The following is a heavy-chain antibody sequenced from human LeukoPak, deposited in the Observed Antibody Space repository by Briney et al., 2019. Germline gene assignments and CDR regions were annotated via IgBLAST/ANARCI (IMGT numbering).Heavy chain of an antibody. V-gene: IGHV3-30*02. D-gene: IGHD1-26*01. CDR1: GFTFSSYG. J-gene: IGHJ4*02. CDR2: IRYDGSNK. CDR3: AKAPIVGAYYFDY. Sequence: GGSLRLSCAASGFTFSSYGMQWVRQAPGKGLEWVAFIRYDGSNKYYADSVKGRFTISRDNSKNTLYLQMNSLRAEDTAVYYCAKAPIVGAYYFDYWGQGTLVTVSS.